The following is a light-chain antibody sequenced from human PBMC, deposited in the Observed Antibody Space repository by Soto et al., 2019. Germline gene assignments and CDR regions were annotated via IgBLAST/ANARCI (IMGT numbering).Light chain of an antibody. CDR3: YSNVGVWTFM. CDR2: EVS. V-gene: IGLV2-23*02. CDR1: SSDIGKYNL. J-gene: IGLJ3*02. Sequence: QSALTQPASVSGSPGQSITISCTGSSSDIGKYNLVSWYQQQSGKAPKLILYEVSRRPSGVPTRFTGSKSGNTASLTISGLQPEDEAAYYCYSNVGVWTFMFGGGTKVTVL.